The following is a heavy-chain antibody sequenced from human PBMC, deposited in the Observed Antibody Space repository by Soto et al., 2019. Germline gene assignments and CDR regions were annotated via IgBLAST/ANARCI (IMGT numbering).Heavy chain of an antibody. CDR3: ARGGDSSGLNFDY. CDR2: INYSGST. J-gene: IGHJ4*02. CDR1: GGSISGYY. V-gene: IGHV4-59*01. D-gene: IGHD3-22*01. Sequence: PSETLSLTCAVSGGSISGYYWSWIRQPPGKGLEWIGYINYSGSTNYNPSLKSRVTISVDTSRNQFSLKLSSVTAADTAVYYCARGGDSSGLNFDYWGQGTLVTVSS.